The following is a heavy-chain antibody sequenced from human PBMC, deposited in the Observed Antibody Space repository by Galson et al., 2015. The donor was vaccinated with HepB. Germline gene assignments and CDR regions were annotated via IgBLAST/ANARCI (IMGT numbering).Heavy chain of an antibody. Sequence: SLRLSCAASGFTFDDYAMHWVRQAPGKGLEWVSGISWNSGSIGYADSVKGRFTISRDNAKNSLYLQMNSLRAEDTALYYCAKNGEVNYYYYMDVWGKGTTVTVSS. D-gene: IGHD3-10*01. CDR1: GFTFDDYA. CDR3: AKNGEVNYYYYMDV. V-gene: IGHV3-9*01. J-gene: IGHJ6*03. CDR2: ISWNSGSI.